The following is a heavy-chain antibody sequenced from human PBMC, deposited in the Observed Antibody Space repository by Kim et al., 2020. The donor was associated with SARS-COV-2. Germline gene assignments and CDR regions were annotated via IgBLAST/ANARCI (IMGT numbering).Heavy chain of an antibody. V-gene: IGHV3-23*01. D-gene: IGHD6-13*01. CDR3: AKVLFPAAGNKYFQH. J-gene: IGHJ1*01. Sequence: GGSLRLSCAASGFTFSTYAMSWVRQTPGKGLEWVSTVTGSGAATYYADSVKGRFTISRDNSKNTLYLQMNSLRAEDTAVYYCAKVLFPAAGNKYFQHWGQGTLVTVSS. CDR1: GFTFSTYA. CDR2: VTGSGAAT.